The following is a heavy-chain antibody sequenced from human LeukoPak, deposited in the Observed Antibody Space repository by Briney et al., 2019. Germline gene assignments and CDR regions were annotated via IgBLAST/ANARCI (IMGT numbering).Heavy chain of an antibody. Sequence: PSETLSLTCTVSGGSISSGDYYWSWIHQPPGKGLEWIGYIYYSGSTYYNPSLKSRVTISVDTSKNQFSLKLSSVTAADTAVYYCARALRGYGDYAPPVDYWGQGTLVTVSS. V-gene: IGHV4-30-4*01. CDR2: IYYSGST. CDR1: GGSISSGDYY. CDR3: ARALRGYGDYAPPVDY. D-gene: IGHD4-17*01. J-gene: IGHJ4*02.